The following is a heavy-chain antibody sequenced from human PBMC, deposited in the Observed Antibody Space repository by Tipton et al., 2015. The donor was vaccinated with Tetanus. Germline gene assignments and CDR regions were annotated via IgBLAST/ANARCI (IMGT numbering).Heavy chain of an antibody. Sequence: SLRLSCAASGFTFSSYSMNWVRQAPGKGLEWVSYISSSSSTIYYADSVKGRFTISRDNAKNSLYLQMNSLRDEDTAVYYCARDLSGEAKYYYDSSGLADDYWGQGTLVTVSS. CDR3: ARDLSGEAKYYYDSSGLADDY. D-gene: IGHD3-22*01. CDR1: GFTFSSYS. J-gene: IGHJ4*02. V-gene: IGHV3-48*02. CDR2: ISSSSSTI.